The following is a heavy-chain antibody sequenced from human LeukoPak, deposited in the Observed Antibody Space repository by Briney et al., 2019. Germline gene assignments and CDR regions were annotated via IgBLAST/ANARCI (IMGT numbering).Heavy chain of an antibody. D-gene: IGHD1-26*01. CDR2: MNPKSANT. CDR1: GYIFTNYD. Sequence: ASVKVSCKASGYIFTNYDIHWVRQATGQGLEWMAWMNPKSANTGYAQKFQGRVTVTRNTSISTAYMELNGLSFDDTAVYYCARGPMHSASYNYWGQGTLVTVSS. V-gene: IGHV1-8*02. J-gene: IGHJ4*02. CDR3: ARGPMHSASYNY.